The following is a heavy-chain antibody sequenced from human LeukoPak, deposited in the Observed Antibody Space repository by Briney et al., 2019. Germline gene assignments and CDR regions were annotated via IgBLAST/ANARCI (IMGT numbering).Heavy chain of an antibody. CDR1: GYTFTSYY. CDR2: INPSGGST. V-gene: IGHV1-46*01. D-gene: IGHD3-22*01. CDR3: AREANYYDSSGYYRYFDY. J-gene: IGHJ4*02. Sequence: ASVKVSCKASGYTFTSYYMHWVRQAPGQGLEWMGIINPSGGSTSYAQKFQGRVTMTRDTSTSTVYMEPSSLRSEDTAVYYCAREANYYDSSGYYRYFDYWGQGTLVTVSS.